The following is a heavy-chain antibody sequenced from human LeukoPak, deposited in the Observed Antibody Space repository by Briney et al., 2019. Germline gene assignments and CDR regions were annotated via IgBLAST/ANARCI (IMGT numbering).Heavy chain of an antibody. CDR3: AIDYGGNSGWFDP. V-gene: IGHV1-18*01. J-gene: IGHJ5*02. Sequence: ASVNVSCKASGYSFTSYGISWVRQAPGQGLEWMGWISAYNGNTNYAQNLQGRVTMTTDTSTSTAYMELRSLRSEDTAVYYCAIDYGGNSGWFDPWGQGTLVTVSS. CDR1: GYSFTSYG. D-gene: IGHD4-23*01. CDR2: ISAYNGNT.